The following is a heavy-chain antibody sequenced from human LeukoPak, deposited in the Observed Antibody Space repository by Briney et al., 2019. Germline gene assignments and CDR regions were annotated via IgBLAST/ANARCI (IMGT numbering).Heavy chain of an antibody. Sequence: GASVKVSCKASGYTFTSYYMHWVRQAPGQGLEWMGIINPSGGSTSYAQKFQGRVTMTRDTSTSTVYMELSSLRSEDAAVYYCVREGQRIAARPADYYYYYYYMDVWGKGTTVTVSS. J-gene: IGHJ6*03. CDR1: GYTFTSYY. CDR2: INPSGGST. CDR3: VREGQRIAARPADYYYYYYYMDV. V-gene: IGHV1-46*01. D-gene: IGHD6-6*01.